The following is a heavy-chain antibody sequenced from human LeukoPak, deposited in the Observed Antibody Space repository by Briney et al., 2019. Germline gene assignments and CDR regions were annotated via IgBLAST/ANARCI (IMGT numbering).Heavy chain of an antibody. V-gene: IGHV1-18*04. CDR3: ARDPSNTSGWMTWFDP. J-gene: IGHJ5*02. Sequence: ASVKLSCKASGYTFNSHGISWVRQAPGQGLEWMGWVSCYNGDTNYAQKFQGRVTLTTDRTTSTAYLELRSLRSDDTAVYYCARDPSNTSGWMTWFDPWGQGTLVTVSS. D-gene: IGHD6-19*01. CDR2: VSCYNGDT. CDR1: GYTFNSHG.